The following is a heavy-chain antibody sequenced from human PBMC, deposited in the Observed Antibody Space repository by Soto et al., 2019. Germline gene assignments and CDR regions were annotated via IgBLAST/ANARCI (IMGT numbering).Heavy chain of an antibody. V-gene: IGHV1-18*01. CDR1: GYTFGNYA. CDR2: ISAYNGAT. Sequence: QVRLAQSGADVKKPGASVKVSCKGSGYTFGNYAISWVRQAPGQGFEWMGWISAYNGATRYSPKFQGRLTMTTDTSTSTAYMELRSLRSDDTAVYFCARLKEDGYNQAFWGQGTLVTVSS. D-gene: IGHD1-20*01. CDR3: ARLKEDGYNQAF. J-gene: IGHJ4*02.